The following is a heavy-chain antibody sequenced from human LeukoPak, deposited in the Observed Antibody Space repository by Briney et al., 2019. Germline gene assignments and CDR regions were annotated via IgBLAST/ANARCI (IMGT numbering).Heavy chain of an antibody. J-gene: IGHJ6*03. CDR1: GFAFSTYA. D-gene: IGHD3-10*01. V-gene: IGHV3-23*01. CDR2: ITASGFST. Sequence: GGSLRLSCAASGFAFSTYAVSWVRQAPGKGLEWVSAITASGFSTYYADSVKGRFTISRDNSKNTLYLQMNSLRAEDTAVYYCAKGSGKNYYYYMDVWGKGTTVTVSS. CDR3: AKGSGKNYYYYMDV.